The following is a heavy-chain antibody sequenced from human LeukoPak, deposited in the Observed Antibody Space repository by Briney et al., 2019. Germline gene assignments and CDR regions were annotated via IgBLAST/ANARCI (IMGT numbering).Heavy chain of an antibody. CDR1: GGSFSGYY. Sequence: SETLSLTCAVYGGSFSGYYWSWIRQPPGKGLEWIGEINHSGSTNYNPSLKSRVTISVDTSKNQFSLKLSSVTAADTAVYYCARGRQPYFDYWGQGTLVTVSS. D-gene: IGHD6-13*01. CDR3: ARGRQPYFDY. V-gene: IGHV4-34*01. J-gene: IGHJ4*02. CDR2: INHSGST.